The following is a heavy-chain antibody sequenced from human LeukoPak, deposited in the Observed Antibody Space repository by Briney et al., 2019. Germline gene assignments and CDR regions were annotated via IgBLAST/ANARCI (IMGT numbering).Heavy chain of an antibody. V-gene: IGHV3-21*01. D-gene: IGHD3-22*01. J-gene: IGHJ4*02. CDR2: ISSSSTYI. Sequence: GGSLRLSCAASGFTFSSYSMSWVRQAPGKGLEWVSSISSSSTYIYYADSVNGRFTISRDNAKNSLYLQMNSLRAEDTAMYYCARGPTPQTYYYDSSGYSDWGQGTLVTASS. CDR3: ARGPTPQTYYYDSSGYSD. CDR1: GFTFSSYS.